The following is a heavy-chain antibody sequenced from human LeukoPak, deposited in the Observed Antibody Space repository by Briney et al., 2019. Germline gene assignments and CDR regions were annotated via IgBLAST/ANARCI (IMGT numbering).Heavy chain of an antibody. J-gene: IGHJ4*02. Sequence: SGGSLRLSCAASGFTFSNAWMSWVRQAPGKGLEWVGRIKSKTDGGTTDYAAPVKGRFTISRDDSKNTLYLQVNSPKTEDTAVYYCTTDFETYYYDSSGYYFDYWGQGTLVTVSS. CDR3: TTDFETYYYDSSGYYFDY. CDR2: IKSKTDGGTT. V-gene: IGHV3-15*01. CDR1: GFTFSNAW. D-gene: IGHD3-22*01.